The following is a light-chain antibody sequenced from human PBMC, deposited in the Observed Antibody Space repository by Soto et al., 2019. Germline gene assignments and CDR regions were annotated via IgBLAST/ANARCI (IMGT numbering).Light chain of an antibody. CDR3: QHYNVWPPWT. Sequence: EILMTQSPATLSVSPEDRVTLSCRASQNVRRNIAWYQQKPGQAPSLLIFGAITRATGIPARFSGSGSGTEFTLTIRSLQSEDSAIYYCQHYNVWPPWTFGQGTKV. J-gene: IGKJ1*01. CDR2: GAI. CDR1: QNVRRN. V-gene: IGKV3-15*01.